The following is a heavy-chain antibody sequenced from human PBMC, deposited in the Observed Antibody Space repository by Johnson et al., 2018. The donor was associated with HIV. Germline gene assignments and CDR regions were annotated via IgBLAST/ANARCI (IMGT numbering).Heavy chain of an antibody. CDR2: IRHDGNNK. CDR1: GFTFSGYG. CDR3: ARGHTWPKSCFDF. V-gene: IGHV3-30*02. Sequence: QGQLVESGGGVVQPGWSLRLSCAVSGFTFSGYGMHWVRQTRGKGLEGVAFIRHDGNNKYYGESMKGRLIISRDNSKNMLYLEMQCLTTEDTAVYYCARGHTWPKSCFDFWGQGTIVTVSS. D-gene: IGHD2-2*02. J-gene: IGHJ3*01.